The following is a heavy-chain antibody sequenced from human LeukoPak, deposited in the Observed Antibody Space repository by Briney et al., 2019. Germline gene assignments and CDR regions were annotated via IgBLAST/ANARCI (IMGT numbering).Heavy chain of an antibody. CDR2: IYSGGST. Sequence: GGSLRLSCAASGFTVSSNYMSWARQAPGKGLEWVSVIYSGGSTYYADSVKGRFTISRDNSKNTLYLQMNSLRAEDTAVYYCARWSLRDYYDSSGYEEYFDLWGRGTLVTVSS. V-gene: IGHV3-66*01. D-gene: IGHD3-22*01. CDR1: GFTVSSNY. CDR3: ARWSLRDYYDSSGYEEYFDL. J-gene: IGHJ2*01.